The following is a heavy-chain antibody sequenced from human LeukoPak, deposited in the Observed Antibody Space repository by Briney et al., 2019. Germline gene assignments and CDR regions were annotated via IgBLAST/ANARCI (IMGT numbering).Heavy chain of an antibody. J-gene: IGHJ4*02. D-gene: IGHD5-18*01. CDR3: AKDAQRGYSYGYPVVY. CDR2: ISGSGGST. CDR1: GFTFSSYA. V-gene: IGHV3-23*01. Sequence: PGGSLRLSCAASGFTFSSYAMSWVRQAPGKGLEWVSAISGSGGSTHYADSVKGRFTISRDNSKNTLYLQMNSLRAEDTAVYYCAKDAQRGYSYGYPVVYWGQGTLVTVSS.